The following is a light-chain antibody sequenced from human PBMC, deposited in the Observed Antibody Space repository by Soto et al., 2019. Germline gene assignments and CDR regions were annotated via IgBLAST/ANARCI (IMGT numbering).Light chain of an antibody. CDR2: GAS. Sequence: EIVLTQSPATLSVSLGERATLSCRASQTVSSNLAWYQQKPGQAPRLLIHGASTMAAGIPARFSGSGSGTEFTLTISSLQSEDFAVYYCQQYNDWPPFTVGPGTRLDIK. V-gene: IGKV3-15*01. CDR3: QQYNDWPPFT. CDR1: QTVSSN. J-gene: IGKJ3*01.